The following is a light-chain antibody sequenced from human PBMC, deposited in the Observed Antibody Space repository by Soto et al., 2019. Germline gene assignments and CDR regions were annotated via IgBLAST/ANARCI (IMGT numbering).Light chain of an antibody. CDR2: ATS. J-gene: IGKJ3*01. CDR3: QQRSSWPFT. CDR1: QSIGNY. Sequence: EVVLTQSPATLSLYPGAGANLSCRASQSIGNYLAWYQQKPGQAPRLLIYATSNRATGIPARFSGSGSGTGFTLTISSLDPEDFAVYYCQQRSSWPFTVGPGTKVDIK. V-gene: IGKV3-11*01.